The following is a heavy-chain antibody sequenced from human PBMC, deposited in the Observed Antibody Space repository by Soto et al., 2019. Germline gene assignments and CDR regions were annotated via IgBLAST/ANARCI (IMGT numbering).Heavy chain of an antibody. Sequence: GASVKVSCKASGYTFTSYGISWVRQAPGQGLEWMGWISAYNGNTNYAQKLQGRVTMTTDTSTSTAYMELRSLRSDDTAVYYCARGEIGPYYGWGSLHGYWGPGTLVTVSS. D-gene: IGHD3-10*01. CDR2: ISAYNGNT. J-gene: IGHJ4*02. CDR1: GYTFTSYG. V-gene: IGHV1-18*01. CDR3: ARGEIGPYYGWGSLHGY.